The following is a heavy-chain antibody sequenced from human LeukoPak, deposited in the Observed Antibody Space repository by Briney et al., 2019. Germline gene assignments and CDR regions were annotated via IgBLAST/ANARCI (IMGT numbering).Heavy chain of an antibody. J-gene: IGHJ3*02. Sequence: GRSLRPSCALSGVTLTSYGTSWVRQAPGKGLEWVSAIIGSGGSTYYADPVKGRFTISRDSSKNTLYLQMNSLRVEDTAVYYCERDLSLIMVGDDAFHIWGQGTMVTVSS. CDR1: GVTLTSYG. CDR2: IIGSGGST. D-gene: IGHD2-8*01. V-gene: IGHV3-23*01. CDR3: ERDLSLIMVGDDAFHI.